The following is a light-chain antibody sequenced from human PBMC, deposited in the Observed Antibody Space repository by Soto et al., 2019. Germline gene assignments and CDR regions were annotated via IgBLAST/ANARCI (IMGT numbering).Light chain of an antibody. CDR2: EVS. J-gene: IGLJ2*01. CDR3: SSYTSISNIDVV. Sequence: QSVLTQPASVSGSPGQSITISCTGTSSDVGGYNYVSWYQQHPGKAPKVIIFEVSNRPSGVSHRFSGSKSGDTASLTISGLQAEDEADYCCSSYTSISNIDVVFGGGTKVTVL. CDR1: SSDVGGYNY. V-gene: IGLV2-14*01.